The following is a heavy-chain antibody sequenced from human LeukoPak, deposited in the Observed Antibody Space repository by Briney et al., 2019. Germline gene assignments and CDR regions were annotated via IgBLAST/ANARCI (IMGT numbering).Heavy chain of an antibody. CDR1: GGSFSGYY. D-gene: IGHD2-15*01. J-gene: IGHJ4*02. CDR3: ARGKRAAPSYCSGGSCKHFDY. V-gene: IGHV4-34*01. CDR2: INHSGST. Sequence: SETLSLTCAVYGGSFSGYYWSWIRQPPGKGLEWIGEINHSGSTNYNPSLKSRVTISVDTSKNQFSLKLSSVTAADTAVYYCARGKRAAPSYCSGGSCKHFDYWGQGTLVTVSS.